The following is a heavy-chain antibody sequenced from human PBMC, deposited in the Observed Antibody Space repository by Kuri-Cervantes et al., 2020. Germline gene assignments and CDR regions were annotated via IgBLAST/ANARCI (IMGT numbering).Heavy chain of an antibody. V-gene: IGHV3-30-3*01. D-gene: IGHD6-19*01. Sequence: GESLKISCAASGFTFSSYAMHWVRQAPGKGLEWVAVISYDGSNKYYADSVKGRFTISRDNSKNTLYLQMNSLRAEDTAVYYCARDKAVAGTGDYWGQGTLVTVSS. J-gene: IGHJ4*02. CDR2: ISYDGSNK. CDR1: GFTFSSYA. CDR3: ARDKAVAGTGDY.